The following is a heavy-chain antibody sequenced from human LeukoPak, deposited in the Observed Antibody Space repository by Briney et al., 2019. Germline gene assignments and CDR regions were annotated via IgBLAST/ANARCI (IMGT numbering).Heavy chain of an antibody. CDR1: GGSISSYY. Sequence: SETLSLTCTVSGGSISSYYWSWIRQPPGKGLEWIGYIYYSGSTNYNHSLKSRVTISVDTSKNQFSLKLSSVTAADTAVYYCARGHYDILTGYYIGFDPWGQGTLVTVSS. J-gene: IGHJ5*02. CDR3: ARGHYDILTGYYIGFDP. D-gene: IGHD3-9*01. V-gene: IGHV4-59*01. CDR2: IYYSGST.